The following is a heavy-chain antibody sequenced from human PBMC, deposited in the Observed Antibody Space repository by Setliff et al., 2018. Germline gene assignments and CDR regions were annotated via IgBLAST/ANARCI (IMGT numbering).Heavy chain of an antibody. V-gene: IGHV1-69*13. CDR2: IIPVFGTP. CDR1: GDTFSTNV. J-gene: IGHJ4*02. CDR3: ARGGLHFWSGYYFS. Sequence: ASVKVSCKASGDTFSTNVLSWVRQAPGQGLEWMGGIIPVFGTPNYAQKFQGRVTITADESTSTAYMELSSLRSGDTAMYYCARGGLHFWSGYYFSWGQGTLVTVSS. D-gene: IGHD3-3*02.